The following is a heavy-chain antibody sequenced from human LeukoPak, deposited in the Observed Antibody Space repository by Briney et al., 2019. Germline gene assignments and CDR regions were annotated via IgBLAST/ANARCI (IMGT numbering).Heavy chain of an antibody. J-gene: IGHJ4*02. Sequence: GGSLRLSCTASAFTSSSYWMHWVRQAPGKGLVWVSHINSGGSSTSYADSVKGRFTISRDNSKSTLYLQMNSLRAEDTAVYYCAEEVGATYPTFDSWGQGTLVTVSS. CDR2: INSGGSST. D-gene: IGHD1-26*01. CDR3: AEEVGATYPTFDS. V-gene: IGHV3-74*01. CDR1: AFTSSSYW.